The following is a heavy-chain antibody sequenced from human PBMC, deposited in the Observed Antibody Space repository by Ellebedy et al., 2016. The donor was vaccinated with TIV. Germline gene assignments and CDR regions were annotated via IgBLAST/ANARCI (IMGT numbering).Heavy chain of an antibody. J-gene: IGHJ5*02. Sequence: AASVKVSCKASGSTFSSYTVNWVRQAPGQGLEWMGGITPLFGTTNYAQKFQGRLSMTADESTSTVNMELDSLRSEDTAVYYCTRNPGWFDPWGQGTLVTVSS. CDR3: TRNPGWFDP. V-gene: IGHV1-69*13. CDR2: ITPLFGTT. CDR1: GSTFSSYT.